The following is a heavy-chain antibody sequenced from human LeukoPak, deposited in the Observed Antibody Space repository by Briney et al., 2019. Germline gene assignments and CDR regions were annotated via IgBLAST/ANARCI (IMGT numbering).Heavy chain of an antibody. CDR3: NALLWFGEFLFDY. J-gene: IGHJ4*02. D-gene: IGHD3-10*01. CDR1: GFTFRNAW. CDR2: IKSKTDGGTT. Sequence: GGSLRLSCAGSGFTFRNAWMSWVRQAPGKGLEWVGRIKSKTDGGTTDYAAPVKGRFTISRDDSKSTLYLQMNSLKTEDTAAHYCNALLWFGEFLFDYWGQGTLVTVSS. V-gene: IGHV3-15*01.